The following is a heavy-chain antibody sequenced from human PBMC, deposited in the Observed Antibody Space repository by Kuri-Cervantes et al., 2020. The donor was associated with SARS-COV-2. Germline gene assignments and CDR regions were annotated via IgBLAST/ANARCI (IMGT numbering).Heavy chain of an antibody. CDR1: GFTFSSYS. J-gene: IGHJ3*01. CDR2: ISSSSSYI. Sequence: GGSLRLSCAASGFTFSSYSMNWVRQAPGKGLEWVSYISSSSSYIYYADSVKGRFTISRDTAKNSLFLQMTSLRAEVTAVYYCARGSAVSGASTFAFDLWGQGAMVTVSS. D-gene: IGHD6-19*01. CDR3: ARGSAVSGASTFAFDL. V-gene: IGHV3-21*05.